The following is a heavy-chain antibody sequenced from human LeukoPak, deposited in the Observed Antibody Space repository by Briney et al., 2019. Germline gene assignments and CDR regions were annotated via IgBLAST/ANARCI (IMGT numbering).Heavy chain of an antibody. Sequence: ASVKVSCKASGYIFTTYYIHWVRQAPGQGLEWMGIINPSGGNTSFPQKFQGRLTMTRDTSTSTVYMELSSLRSEDTAVYYCARLKVGTSDYWGQGTLVTVSS. J-gene: IGHJ4*02. D-gene: IGHD2-21*02. V-gene: IGHV1-46*01. CDR1: GYIFTTYY. CDR2: INPSGGNT. CDR3: ARLKVGTSDY.